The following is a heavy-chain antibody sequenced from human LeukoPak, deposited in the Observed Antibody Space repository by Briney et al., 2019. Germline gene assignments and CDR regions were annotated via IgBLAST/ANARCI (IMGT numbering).Heavy chain of an antibody. D-gene: IGHD6-19*01. CDR2: INHSGST. Sequence: PSETLSLTCAVYGGSFSGYYWSWIRQPPGKGLEWIGEINHSGSTNYNPSLKSRVTISVDTSKNQFSLKLSSVTAADTAVYYCARVRGSGWINYWGQATLVTVSS. J-gene: IGHJ4*02. V-gene: IGHV4-34*01. CDR3: ARVRGSGWINY. CDR1: GGSFSGYY.